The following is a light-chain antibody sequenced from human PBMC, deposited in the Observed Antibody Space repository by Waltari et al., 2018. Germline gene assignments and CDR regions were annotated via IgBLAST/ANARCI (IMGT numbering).Light chain of an antibody. CDR1: SGHSSNV. J-gene: IGLJ3*02. V-gene: IGLV4-69*01. CDR2: FNRDGSH. CDR3: QTGGHGTWV. Sequence: QLVLTQSHSASASLGASVTLTCNLSSGHSSNVIAWLQQQPEKGPRYLRKFNRDGSHSKGDEIPDRFSGSSSGAERYLTISSLQSEDEADYYCQTGGHGTWVFGGGTKLTVL.